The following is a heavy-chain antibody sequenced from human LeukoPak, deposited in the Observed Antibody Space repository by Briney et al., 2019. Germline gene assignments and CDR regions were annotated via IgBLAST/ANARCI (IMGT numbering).Heavy chain of an antibody. CDR1: GFTFSSYE. J-gene: IGHJ4*02. D-gene: IGHD5-18*01. CDR3: ARDGPVDTAMVTSADY. V-gene: IGHV3-48*03. CDR2: ISSSGSTI. Sequence: GGSLRLSCAASGFTFSSYEMNWVRQAPGKGLEWVSYISSSGSTIYYADSVKGRFTISRDNAKNSLYLQMNSLRAEDTAVYYCARDGPVDTAMVTSADYWGQGTLVTVSS.